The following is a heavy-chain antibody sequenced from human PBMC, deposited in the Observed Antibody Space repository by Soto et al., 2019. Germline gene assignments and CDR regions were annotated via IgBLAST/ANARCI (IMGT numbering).Heavy chain of an antibody. CDR1: GFTFISYA. J-gene: IGHJ4*02. CDR2: ISGSGGST. CDR3: ATGYFYCSGGSCYRYYFDY. V-gene: IGHV3-23*01. Sequence: GGSLRLSCAASGFTFISYAMSWVRQAPGKGLEWVSAISGSGGSTYYADSVKGRFTISRDNSKNTLYLQMNSLRAEDTAVYYCATGYFYCSGGSCYRYYFDYWGQGTLVTVSS. D-gene: IGHD2-15*01.